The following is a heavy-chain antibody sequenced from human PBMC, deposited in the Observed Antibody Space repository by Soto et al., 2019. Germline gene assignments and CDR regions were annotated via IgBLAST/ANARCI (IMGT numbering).Heavy chain of an antibody. CDR2: TGGSGGRT. D-gene: IGHD6-19*01. CDR3: ANPRHSSGWYESY. CDR1: GFTFSSYA. Sequence: EVQLLESGGGLVQPGGSLRLSCAASGFTFSSYAMSWVRQAPGKGLEWVSATGGSGGRTYYADSMRGRFTISRDNSKNTLFLQMDSLRAEDTAVYYCANPRHSSGWYESYWGQGTLVTVSS. J-gene: IGHJ4*02. V-gene: IGHV3-23*01.